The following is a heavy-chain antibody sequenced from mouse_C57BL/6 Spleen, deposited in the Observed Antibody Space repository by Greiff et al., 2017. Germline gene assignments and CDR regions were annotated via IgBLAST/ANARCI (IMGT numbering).Heavy chain of an antibody. D-gene: IGHD3-2*02. V-gene: IGHV1-18*01. J-gene: IGHJ4*01. CDR3: ARSEATFYYAMDY. CDR1: GYTFTDYN. CDR2: INPNNGGT. Sequence: VQLQQSGPELVKPGASVKIPCKASGYTFTDYNMDWVKQSHGKSLEWIGDINPNNGGTIYNQKFKGKATLTVDKSSSTAYMELRSLTSEDTAVYYCARSEATFYYAMDYWGQGTSVTVSS.